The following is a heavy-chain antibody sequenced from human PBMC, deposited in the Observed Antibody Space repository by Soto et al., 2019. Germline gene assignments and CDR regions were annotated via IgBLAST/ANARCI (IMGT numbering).Heavy chain of an antibody. CDR1: GAPISTNNW. D-gene: IGHD6-19*01. V-gene: IGHV4-4*02. J-gene: IGHJ6*04. CDR2: IFRIGDT. Sequence: SETLSLTCAVSGAPISTNNWWSWVRPSPGKGLEWIGEIFRIGDTNFNPSLKSRVTISMDKSKNQFSLDLKSVTAADAAVYYCARTIAVSGKIHYRGTDVLGKGTPVIVSS. CDR3: ARTIAVSGKIHYRGTDV.